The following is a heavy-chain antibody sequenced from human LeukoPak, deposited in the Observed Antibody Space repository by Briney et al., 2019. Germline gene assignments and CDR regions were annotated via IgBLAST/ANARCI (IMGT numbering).Heavy chain of an antibody. Sequence: SETLSLTCTASGGSISSYYWSWIRQPPGKGLEWIGYIYYSGSTNYNPSLKSRVTISVDTSKNQFSLKLSSVTAADTAVYYCASRIVGATTTRDYWGQGTLVTVS. CDR1: GGSISSYY. CDR3: ASRIVGATTTRDY. CDR2: IYYSGST. J-gene: IGHJ4*02. V-gene: IGHV4-59*08. D-gene: IGHD1-26*01.